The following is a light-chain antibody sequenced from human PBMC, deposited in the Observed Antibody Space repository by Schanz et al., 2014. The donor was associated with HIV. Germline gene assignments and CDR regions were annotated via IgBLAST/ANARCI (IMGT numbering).Light chain of an antibody. CDR2: GAS. V-gene: IGKV3-20*01. CDR1: QSITSNY. CDR3: QQYGVSPPWT. Sequence: EIVLTQSPGTLSLSPGERATLSCRASQSITSNYLAWYRQTPGQAPRLLIYGASNRATGIPARFSGSGFETDFTLTISSLEPEDFAVYYCQQYGVSPPWTFGQGTRVEIK. J-gene: IGKJ1*01.